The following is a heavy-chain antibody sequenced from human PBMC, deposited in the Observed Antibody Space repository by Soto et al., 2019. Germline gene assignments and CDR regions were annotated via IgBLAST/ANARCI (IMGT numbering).Heavy chain of an antibody. J-gene: IGHJ4*02. D-gene: IGHD2-15*01. CDR3: ARAEGSAGLGY. V-gene: IGHV1-69*02. CDR1: GGTFSSYT. Sequence: QVQLVRSGAEVKKPGSSVKVSCKASGGTFSSYTISWVRQAPGQGLEWMGRIIPILGIANYAQKFQGRVTITADKSTSTAYMELSSLRSEDTAVYYCARAEGSAGLGYWGQGTLVTVSS. CDR2: IIPILGIA.